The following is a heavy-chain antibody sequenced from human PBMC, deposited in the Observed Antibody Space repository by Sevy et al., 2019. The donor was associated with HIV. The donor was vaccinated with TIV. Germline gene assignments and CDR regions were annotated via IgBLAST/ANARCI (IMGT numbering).Heavy chain of an antibody. Sequence: GGSLRLSCAASGYTFSSYAMHWVRQAPGKGLEWVAVIAYDGSNKYYADSVKGRFTISRDNSKNTLYLQMNSLRAEDTAVYYCANFDYCGQATLVTVSS. CDR3: ANFDY. CDR2: IAYDGSNK. J-gene: IGHJ4*02. V-gene: IGHV3-30-3*01. CDR1: GYTFSSYA.